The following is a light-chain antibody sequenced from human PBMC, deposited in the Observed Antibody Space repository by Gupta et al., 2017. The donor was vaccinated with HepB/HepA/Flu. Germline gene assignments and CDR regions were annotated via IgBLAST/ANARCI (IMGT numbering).Light chain of an antibody. CDR2: DAS. V-gene: IGKV3-15*01. CDR1: PSVSSN. Sequence: ELVMTQSPATLSVSPGERATLSCRASPSVSSNLAWYQRRPGQAPRLLIYDASTRANGSTVRFSWSGSGTHFTLTLRSRQYEDFSVYYCRKETPLWTFGQGTKVEIK. J-gene: IGKJ1*01. CDR3: RKETPLWT.